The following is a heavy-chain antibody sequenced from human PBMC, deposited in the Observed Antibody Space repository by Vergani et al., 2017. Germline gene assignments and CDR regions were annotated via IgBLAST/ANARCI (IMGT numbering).Heavy chain of an antibody. V-gene: IGHV4-34*01. CDR3: ARDRTVLRDGMDV. CDR1: GGSFSGYY. Sequence: QVQLQQWGAGLLKPSETLSLTCAVYGGSFSGYYWSWIRQPPGKGLEWIGEINHSGSTNYNPSLKSRVTISVDTSKNQFSLKLSSVTAADTAVYYCARDRTVLRDGMDVWGQGTTVTVSS. D-gene: IGHD3-10*01. J-gene: IGHJ6*02. CDR2: INHSGST.